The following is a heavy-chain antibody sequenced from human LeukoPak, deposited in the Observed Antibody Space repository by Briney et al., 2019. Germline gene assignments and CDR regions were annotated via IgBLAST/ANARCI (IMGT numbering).Heavy chain of an antibody. CDR1: GFTFSSYW. Sequence: GGSLRLSCAASGFTFSSYWMSWVRQAPGKGLEWVANIKQDGSEKYYVDSVKGRFTISRDNSKNTLYLQMNSLRAEDTAVYYCAKESSLWFGELGHAFFDYWGQGTLVTVSS. J-gene: IGHJ4*02. D-gene: IGHD3-10*01. V-gene: IGHV3-7*01. CDR2: IKQDGSEK. CDR3: AKESSLWFGELGHAFFDY.